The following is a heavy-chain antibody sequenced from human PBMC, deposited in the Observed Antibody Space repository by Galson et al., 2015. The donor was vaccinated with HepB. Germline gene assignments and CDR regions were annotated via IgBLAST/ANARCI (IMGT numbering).Heavy chain of an antibody. CDR2: IIPIFATA. J-gene: IGHJ6*03. CDR1: GYTFTGYY. CDR3: ATKNCSSTSCYGLVYYYMDV. V-gene: IGHV1-69*13. D-gene: IGHD2-2*01. Sequence: SVKVSCKASGYTFTGYYMHWVRQAPGQGLEWMGGIIPIFATANYAQKFQGRVTITADESTSTAYMELSSLRSEDTAVYYCATKNCSSTSCYGLVYYYMDVWGKGTTVTVSS.